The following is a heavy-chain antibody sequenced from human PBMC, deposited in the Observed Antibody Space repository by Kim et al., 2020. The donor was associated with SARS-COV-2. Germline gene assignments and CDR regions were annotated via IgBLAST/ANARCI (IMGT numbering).Heavy chain of an antibody. CDR3: AKDRRYSSSWAGGVDV. Sequence: DSVKGRFTSSRDNSKNSLYLQMNSLRIEDTALYYCAKDRRYSSSWAGGVDVWGQGTTVTVSS. D-gene: IGHD6-13*01. V-gene: IGHV3-43*01. J-gene: IGHJ6*02.